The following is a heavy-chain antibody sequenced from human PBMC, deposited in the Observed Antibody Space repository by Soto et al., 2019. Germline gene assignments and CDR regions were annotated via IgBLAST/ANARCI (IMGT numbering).Heavy chain of an antibody. V-gene: IGHV4-30-4*01. CDR2: IYYSGST. J-gene: IGHJ4*02. Sequence: PSETLSLTCTVSGGSISSGDYYWSWIRQPPGKGLEWIGYIYYSGSTYYNPSLKSRVTISVDTSKNQFSLKLSSVTAADTAVYYCARGAGKGSGYVSTFDYWGQGTLVTVSS. CDR1: GGSISSGDYY. D-gene: IGHD5-12*01. CDR3: ARGAGKGSGYVSTFDY.